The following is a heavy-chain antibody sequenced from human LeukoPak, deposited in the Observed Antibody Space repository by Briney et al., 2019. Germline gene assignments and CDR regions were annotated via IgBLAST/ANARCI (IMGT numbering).Heavy chain of an antibody. Sequence: GGSLRLSCAASGFTFSSYAMSWVRQAPGKGLEWVSAISGSGGSTYYADSVKGRFTISRDNSKNTLCLQMNSLRAEDTAVYYCASTMVRGVSRYYGMDVWGQGTTVTVSS. J-gene: IGHJ6*02. CDR1: GFTFSSYA. CDR3: ASTMVRGVSRYYGMDV. CDR2: ISGSGGST. V-gene: IGHV3-23*01. D-gene: IGHD3-10*01.